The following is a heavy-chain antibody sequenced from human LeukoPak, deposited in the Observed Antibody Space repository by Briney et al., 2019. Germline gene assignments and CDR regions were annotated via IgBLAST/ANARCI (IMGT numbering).Heavy chain of an antibody. J-gene: IGHJ3*02. CDR3: ARVRLVPPFVAFDI. V-gene: IGHV1-46*01. CDR2: INPSGGST. Sequence: GASVKVSCKASGYTFTSYFIHWVRQAPGQGLEWMGIINPSGGSTGYPQKFQGRVTMTRDTSTSTAYMELRSLRSDDTAVYYCARVRLVPPFVAFDIWGQGTMVTVSS. CDR1: GYTFTSYF. D-gene: IGHD6-19*01.